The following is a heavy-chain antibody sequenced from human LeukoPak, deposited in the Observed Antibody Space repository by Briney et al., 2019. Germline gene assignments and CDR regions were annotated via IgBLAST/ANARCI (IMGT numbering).Heavy chain of an antibody. Sequence: SETLSPTCTVSGGSVSDYYWTWIRQPAGKGLEWIGRIYNSGSTNYNPSLKSRVTMSLDTSKNQFSLKLSSVTAADTAVYYCARDRLTIGGIDYWGQGTLVTVSS. D-gene: IGHD3-10*01. V-gene: IGHV4-4*07. J-gene: IGHJ4*02. CDR2: IYNSGST. CDR1: GGSVSDYY. CDR3: ARDRLTIGGIDY.